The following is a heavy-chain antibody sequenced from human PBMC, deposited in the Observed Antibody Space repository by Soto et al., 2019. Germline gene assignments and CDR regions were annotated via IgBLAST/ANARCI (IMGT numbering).Heavy chain of an antibody. D-gene: IGHD2-15*01. CDR2: LYYSGST. CDR3: AREYCSGGSCYPAFFDY. V-gene: IGHV4-59*12. J-gene: IGHJ4*02. CDR1: GGSISSYY. Sequence: QVQLQESGPGLVKPSETLSLTCTVSGGSISSYYWSWIRQPPGKGLEWIGYLYYSGSTIYNPSLKSRVTISVVTSKNQFSLKLSSVTAADTAVYYCAREYCSGGSCYPAFFDYWGQGTLVTVSS.